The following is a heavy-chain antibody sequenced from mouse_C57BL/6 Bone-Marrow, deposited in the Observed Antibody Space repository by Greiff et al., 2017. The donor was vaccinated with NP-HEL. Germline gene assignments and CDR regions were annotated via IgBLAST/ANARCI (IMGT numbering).Heavy chain of an antibody. V-gene: IGHV1-59*01. J-gene: IGHJ4*01. CDR2: IVPSDSYT. CDR1: GYTFTSYW. CDR3: AREANWGYAMDY. Sequence: QVQLQQPGAELVRPGTSVKLSCKASGYTFTSYWMHWVKQRPGQGLEWIGVIVPSDSYTNYNQKFKGKATLTVDTSSSTAYMQLSSLTSEDSAVYYCAREANWGYAMDYWGQGTSVTVSS. D-gene: IGHD4-1*01.